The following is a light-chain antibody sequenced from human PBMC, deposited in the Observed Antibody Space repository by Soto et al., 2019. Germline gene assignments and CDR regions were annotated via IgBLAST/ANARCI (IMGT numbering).Light chain of an antibody. Sequence: EIVMTQSPATLSVSPVERATLSCRASERIASNLAWYQQKPGQAPRLLIYGASTRATVIPARFSGSGSGTEFTLTISSLQSEDFAVYYCQQYNKWPQTCGQGTKGDIK. J-gene: IGKJ1*01. V-gene: IGKV3-15*01. CDR1: ERIASN. CDR2: GAS. CDR3: QQYNKWPQT.